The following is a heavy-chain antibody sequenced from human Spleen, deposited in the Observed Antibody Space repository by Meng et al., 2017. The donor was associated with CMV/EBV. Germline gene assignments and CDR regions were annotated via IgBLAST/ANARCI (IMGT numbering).Heavy chain of an antibody. V-gene: IGHV1-69*13. D-gene: IGHD3-22*01. J-gene: IGHJ4*02. Sequence: QVHVVQSGAEVKKPGASVKVSCKASGYTFTSYGISWVRQAPGQGLEWMGGIIPIFGTANYAQKFQGRVTITADESTSTAYMELSSLRSEDTAVYYCARGYYDTMGYFDYWGQGTLVTVSS. CDR2: IIPIFGTA. CDR1: GYTFTSYG. CDR3: ARGYYDTMGYFDY.